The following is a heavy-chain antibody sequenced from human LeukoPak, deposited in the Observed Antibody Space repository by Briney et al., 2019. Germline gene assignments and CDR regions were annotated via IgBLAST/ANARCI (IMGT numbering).Heavy chain of an antibody. J-gene: IGHJ6*03. CDR3: ATGPLVRGTYYYYYMDV. CDR2: IYYSGST. D-gene: IGHD1-1*01. V-gene: IGHV4-39*01. CDR1: GGSISSSSYY. Sequence: PSETLSLTCTVSGGSISSSSYYWGWIRQPPGKGLEWIGSIYYSGSTYYNPSLKSRATISVDTSKNQFSLKLSSATAADTAVYYCATGPLVRGTYYYYYMDVWGKGTTVTVSS.